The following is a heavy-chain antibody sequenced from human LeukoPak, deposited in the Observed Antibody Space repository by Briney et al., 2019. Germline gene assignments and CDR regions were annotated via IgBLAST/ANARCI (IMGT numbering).Heavy chain of an antibody. CDR3: AKGETQVAWYLDL. CDR1: GFTFNNYA. D-gene: IGHD1-26*01. CDR2: ITGSGVST. Sequence: PGGSLRLSCAASGFTFNNYAMTWVRQAPGQGLEWVSGITGSGVSTYYADSVKGRFTICRDSSTLYLQMNSLRAEDTAVYYCAKGETQVAWYLDLWGRGTLVTVSS. V-gene: IGHV3-23*01. J-gene: IGHJ2*01.